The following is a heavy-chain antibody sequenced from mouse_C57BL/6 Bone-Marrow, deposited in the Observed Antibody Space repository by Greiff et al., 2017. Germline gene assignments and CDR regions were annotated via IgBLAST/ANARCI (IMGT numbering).Heavy chain of an antibody. J-gene: IGHJ2*01. CDR1: GFTFTDYY. CDR3: ARSRTGTSDY. Sequence: EVKVVESGGGLVQPGGSLSLSCAASGFTFTDYYMSWVRQPPGKALEWLGFIRNKANGYTTEYSASVKGRFTISRDNSQSILYLQMNALRAEDSATYYCARSRTGTSDYWGQGTTLTVSS. CDR2: IRNKANGYTT. D-gene: IGHD4-1*01. V-gene: IGHV7-3*01.